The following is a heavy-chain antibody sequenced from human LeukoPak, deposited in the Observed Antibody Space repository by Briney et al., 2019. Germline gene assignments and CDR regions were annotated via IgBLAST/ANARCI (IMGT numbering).Heavy chain of an antibody. J-gene: IGHJ4*02. CDR1: GFTFSSYA. Sequence: GGSLRLSCAASGFTFSSYAMSWVRQAPGKGLEWVSSISSSSSYIYYADSVKGRFTISRDNAKNSLYLQMNSLRAEDTAVYFCAKRGVVIRVILVGFHKEAYYFESWGQGALVTVSS. D-gene: IGHD3/OR15-3a*01. V-gene: IGHV3-21*04. CDR3: AKRGVVIRVILVGFHKEAYYFES. CDR2: ISSSSSYI.